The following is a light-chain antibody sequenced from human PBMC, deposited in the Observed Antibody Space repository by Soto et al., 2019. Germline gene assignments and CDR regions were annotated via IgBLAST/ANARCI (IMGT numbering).Light chain of an antibody. CDR1: QGIRND. V-gene: IGKV1-6*01. CDR2: AAS. CDR3: VQDYNYPRT. J-gene: IGKJ1*01. Sequence: AIQMTQSPSSLSASVGDRVIITCRASQGIRNDLGWYQQKPGKAPKVLIYAASSLQSGVPSRFSGSGSGTDFTLTISSLQPADFATYYCVQDYNYPRTFGQGTKEEIK.